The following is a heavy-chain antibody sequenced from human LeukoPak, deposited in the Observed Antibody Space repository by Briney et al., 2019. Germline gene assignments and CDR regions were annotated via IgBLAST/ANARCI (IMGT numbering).Heavy chain of an antibody. V-gene: IGHV3-23*01. J-gene: IGHJ4*02. CDR1: GFTFSSYA. Sequence: GGSLRLSCAASGFTFSSYAMSWVRQAPGKGLEWVSAISGSGGSTYYADSVKGRFTISRDNSKNTLYLQMNSLRAEDTAVYYCAKQVSYYYDSSGYSQNWGQGTLVTVSS. CDR3: AKQVSYYYDSSGYSQN. D-gene: IGHD3-22*01. CDR2: ISGSGGST.